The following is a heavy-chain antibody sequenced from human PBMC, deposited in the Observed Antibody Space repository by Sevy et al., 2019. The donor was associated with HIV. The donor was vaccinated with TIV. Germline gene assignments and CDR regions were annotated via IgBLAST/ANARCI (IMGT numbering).Heavy chain of an antibody. J-gene: IGHJ4*02. CDR2: ISGSGVST. Sequence: GGYLRLSCAASRFTLRSYAMSWVRQAPGKGLEWVSAISGSGVSTYYADSVKGRFTISRDNSKNTLYLQMNSLRAEDTAVYYCAKDVRYDSSGYFDYWGQGILVNVSS. CDR1: RFTLRSYA. V-gene: IGHV3-23*01. CDR3: AKDVRYDSSGYFDY. D-gene: IGHD3-22*01.